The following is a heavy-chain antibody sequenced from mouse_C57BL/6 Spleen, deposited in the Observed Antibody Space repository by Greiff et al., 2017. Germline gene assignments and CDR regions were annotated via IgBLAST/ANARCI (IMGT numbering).Heavy chain of an antibody. Sequence: QVQLQQSGAELVRPGPSVKLSCKASGYTFTSYWMHWVKQRPIQGLEWIGNIDPSDSETHYNQKFKDKATLTGDKSSSTAYIQLSSLPSEDAAVYYCARGDGYDPWFSYWGQGTLVTFSA. CDR1: GYTFTSYW. CDR3: ARGDGYDPWFSY. J-gene: IGHJ3*01. V-gene: IGHV1-52*01. CDR2: IDPSDSET. D-gene: IGHD2-2*01.